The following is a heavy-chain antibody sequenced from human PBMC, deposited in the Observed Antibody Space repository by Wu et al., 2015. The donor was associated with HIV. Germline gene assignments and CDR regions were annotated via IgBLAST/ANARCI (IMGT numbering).Heavy chain of an antibody. CDR1: GGTFSTYT. V-gene: IGHV1-69*12. CDR3: ARDMTYYYDNSGYYRLDY. D-gene: IGHD3-22*01. Sequence: QVQLVQSGAEVKKPGSSVKVSCKASGGTFSTYTMNWVRQAPGQGLEWMGGIIPRLGTTNYAQIFQGRVTITADEFTTTAYMELTNLRSDDTAVYFCARDMTYYYDNSGYYRLDYWGQGTLVIVSS. CDR2: IIPRLGTT. J-gene: IGHJ4*02.